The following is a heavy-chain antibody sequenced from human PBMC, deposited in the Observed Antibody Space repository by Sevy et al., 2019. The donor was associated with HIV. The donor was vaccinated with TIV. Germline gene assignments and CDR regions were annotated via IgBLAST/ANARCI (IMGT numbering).Heavy chain of an antibody. J-gene: IGHJ3*01. Sequence: GGSLRLSCAASGITFSSHAMSWVRQAPGKGLEWVSTIFGSGGVTYYADSVKGRFTISRDYSKNTLYLQMVSLRAEVTAVYYCAGGRYDSSGSFDAFDLWGQGTTVTVSS. CDR2: IFGSGGVT. CDR3: AGGRYDSSGSFDAFDL. V-gene: IGHV3-23*01. CDR1: GITFSSHA. D-gene: IGHD3-22*01.